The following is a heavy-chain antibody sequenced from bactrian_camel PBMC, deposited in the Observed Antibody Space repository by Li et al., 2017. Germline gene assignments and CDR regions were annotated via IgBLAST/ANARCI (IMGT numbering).Heavy chain of an antibody. J-gene: IGHJ4*01. CDR2: ISSPGGST. D-gene: IGHD2*01. CDR3: AAQYCRGTGGSTLLHVPGFFF. V-gene: IGHV3-3*01. CDR1: GSPRTTPL. Sequence: HVQLVESGGGLVQAGGSLRLSCVYSGSPRTTPLMGWFRQAPGKEREGVAAISSPGGSTYYVESVKGRFTISRDNAKNTLYLQMNSLEPEDTAIYYCAAQYCRGTGGSTLLHVPGFFFIGARGPRSPSP.